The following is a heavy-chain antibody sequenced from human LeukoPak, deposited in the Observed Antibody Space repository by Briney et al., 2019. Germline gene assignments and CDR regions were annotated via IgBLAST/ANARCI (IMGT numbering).Heavy chain of an antibody. V-gene: IGHV1-2*02. CDR2: INPNSGGT. J-gene: IGHJ4*02. CDR1: GYTFTGYY. Sequence: ASVKVSSKASGYTFTGYYMHWVRQAPGQGLEWMGWINPNSGGTNYAQKFQGRVTMTRDTSISTAYMELCRLRSDDAAVYYCASRGMATVQVFDYWGQGTLVTVSS. D-gene: IGHD5-24*01. CDR3: ASRGMATVQVFDY.